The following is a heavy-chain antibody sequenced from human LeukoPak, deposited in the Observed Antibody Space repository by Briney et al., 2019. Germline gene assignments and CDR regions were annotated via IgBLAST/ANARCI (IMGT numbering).Heavy chain of an antibody. CDR3: ARYCSSTSCSGYYYGMDV. CDR1: GGTFTIYA. CDR2: IIPILGIA. V-gene: IGHV1-69*10. J-gene: IGHJ6*02. Sequence: SVTVCFTGAGGTFTIYAISWVRQAPGQGLEWMGGIIPILGIANYAQKFQGRVTITADKSTSTAYMELSSLRSEDTAVYYCARYCSSTSCSGYYYGMDVWGQGTTVTVSS. D-gene: IGHD2-2*01.